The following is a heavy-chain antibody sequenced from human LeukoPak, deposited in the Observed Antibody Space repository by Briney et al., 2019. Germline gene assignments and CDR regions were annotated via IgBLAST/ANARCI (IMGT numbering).Heavy chain of an antibody. Sequence: PGGSLRLSCAASEFSVGSNYMTWVRQAPGKGLEWASLIYSGGSTYYADSVKGRFTISRDNSKNTLYLQMNSLRAEDTAVYYCVRGEECSSSLYQCDYWGQATLVTVSS. CDR2: IYSGGST. CDR3: VRGEECSSSLYQCDY. D-gene: IGHD6-13*01. V-gene: IGHV3-66*01. CDR1: EFSVGSNY. J-gene: IGHJ4*02.